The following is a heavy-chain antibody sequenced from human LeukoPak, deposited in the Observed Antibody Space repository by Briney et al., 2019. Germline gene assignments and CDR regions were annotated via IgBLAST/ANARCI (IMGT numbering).Heavy chain of an antibody. CDR2: INPNSGGT. V-gene: IGHV1-2*02. CDR3: ARDQRRTGSKSWFDP. J-gene: IGHJ5*02. Sequence: ASVKVSCKASGYTFTGYYMHWVRQAPGQGLEWMGWINPNSGGTNYAQKFQGRVTMTRDTSISTAYMELSRLRSDDTAGYYCARDQRRTGSKSWFDPRGQGTLVTVSS. D-gene: IGHD1-26*01. CDR1: GYTFTGYY.